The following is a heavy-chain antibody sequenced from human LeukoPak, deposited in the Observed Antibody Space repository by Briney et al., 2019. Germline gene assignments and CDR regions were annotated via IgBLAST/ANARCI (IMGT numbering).Heavy chain of an antibody. J-gene: IGHJ6*03. Sequence: SGPALFKPTQTLTLTCAFSGFSLTTGGMCVSWIRQPPGKGLEWLARIDWDDDTYYYSSLKTGLTISKDTSKNQVALTMTNMDPEDTATYYCARTARHCDGDICFRPHFFMDVWGKGTTVTVSS. V-gene: IGHV2-70*11. D-gene: IGHD2-21*01. CDR1: GFSLTTGGMC. CDR3: ARTARHCDGDICFRPHFFMDV. CDR2: IDWDDDT.